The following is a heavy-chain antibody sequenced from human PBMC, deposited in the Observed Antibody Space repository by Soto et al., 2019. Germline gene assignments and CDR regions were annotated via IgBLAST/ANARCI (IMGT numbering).Heavy chain of an antibody. V-gene: IGHV1-24*01. CDR3: STSPGSSEIKFDY. Sequence: GASVKVSFKVSGYTLTELSMHWVRQAPGKGLEWMGGFDPEDGETIYAQKFQGRVTMTEDTSTDTAYMELSSLRSEDTAVYYFSTSPGSSEIKFDYWGRRTLVTVSS. CDR2: FDPEDGET. D-gene: IGHD6-19*01. CDR1: GYTLTELS. J-gene: IGHJ4*02.